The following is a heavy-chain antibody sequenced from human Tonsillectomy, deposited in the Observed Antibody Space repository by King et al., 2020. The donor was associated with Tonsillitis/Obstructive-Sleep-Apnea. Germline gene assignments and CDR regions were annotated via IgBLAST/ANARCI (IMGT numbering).Heavy chain of an antibody. J-gene: IGHJ4*02. CDR3: ASLLLSYYYDSSGYIDY. CDR1: GGSISTSSYY. Sequence: QLQESGPGLVKPSETLSLTCTVSGGSISTSSYYWGWIRQPPGKGLEWIGNLYYSGSTYYNPSHRSRVTISVDTSKNQFSLKLSSVTAADTAVYYCASLLLSYYYDSSGYIDYWGQGTLVTVSS. CDR2: LYYSGST. D-gene: IGHD3-22*01. V-gene: IGHV4-39*01.